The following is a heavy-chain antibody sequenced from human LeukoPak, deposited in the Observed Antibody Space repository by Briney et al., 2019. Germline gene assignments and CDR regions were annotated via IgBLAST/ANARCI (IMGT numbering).Heavy chain of an antibody. CDR2: ISSNGDST. V-gene: IGHV3-64*01. J-gene: IGHJ6*04. Sequence: VGSPRLSCAASGFTLSSYKMHCVCHGPGEGLEYVSAISSNGDSTYYANFMKGRFIISRDNSKNTLYLQMGSLRPEDMAVYYCARDRPGDVWGEGTTVTVSS. CDR3: ARDRPGDV. CDR1: GFTLSSYK.